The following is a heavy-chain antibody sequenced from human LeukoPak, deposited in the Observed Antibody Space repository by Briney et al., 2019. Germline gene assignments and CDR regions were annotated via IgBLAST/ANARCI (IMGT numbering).Heavy chain of an antibody. CDR2: MNPNSGNT. CDR3: ARVFPRIVVVPAASYYYYYYGMDV. J-gene: IGHJ6*02. D-gene: IGHD2-2*01. Sequence: ASVKVSCKASGYTFTSYDINWVRQATGQGLEWTGWMNPNSGNTGYAQKFQGRVTMTRNTSISTAYMELSSLRSEDTAVYYCARVFPRIVVVPAASYYYYYYGMDVWGQGTTVTVSS. V-gene: IGHV1-8*01. CDR1: GYTFTSYD.